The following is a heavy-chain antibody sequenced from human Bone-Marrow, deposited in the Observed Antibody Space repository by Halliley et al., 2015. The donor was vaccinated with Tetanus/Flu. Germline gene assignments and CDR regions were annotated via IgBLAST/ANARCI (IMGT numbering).Heavy chain of an antibody. CDR2: VSYTGKT. V-gene: IGHV4-39*01. J-gene: IGHJ5*02. Sequence: GLEWIAPVSYTGKTPSNPSLKSRVTVSVDTSKRHLSLSLKTVTTADTAVYFCARHGRPRGLAPWGLGTLVTVSS. CDR3: ARHGRPRGLAP. D-gene: IGHD3-10*01.